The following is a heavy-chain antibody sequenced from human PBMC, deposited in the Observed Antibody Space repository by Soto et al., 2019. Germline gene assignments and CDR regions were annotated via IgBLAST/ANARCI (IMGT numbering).Heavy chain of an antibody. J-gene: IGHJ4*01. D-gene: IGHD3-22*01. Sequence: PSETLSLTCAVSGGSISSGGYSWSWIRQPPGKGLEWIGYIYHSGSTYYNPSLKSRVTISVDRSKNQFSLKLSSVTAADTAVYYCARSGDDSTYYFDYWGQGTLVTVSS. CDR2: IYHSGST. CDR3: ARSGDDSTYYFDY. CDR1: GGSISSGGYS. V-gene: IGHV4-30-2*01.